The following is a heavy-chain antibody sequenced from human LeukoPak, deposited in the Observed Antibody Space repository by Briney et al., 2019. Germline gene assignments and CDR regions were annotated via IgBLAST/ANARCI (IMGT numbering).Heavy chain of an antibody. D-gene: IGHD1-26*01. J-gene: IGHJ3*02. Sequence: PGGSLRLSCAASGFTFSSYSMNWVRQAPGKGLEWVSSISSSSSYIYYADSVKGRFTISRGNAKNSLYLQMNSLRAEDTAVYYCARLVGATTDDAFDIWGQGTMVTVSS. CDR3: ARLVGATTDDAFDI. CDR1: GFTFSSYS. CDR2: ISSSSSYI. V-gene: IGHV3-21*01.